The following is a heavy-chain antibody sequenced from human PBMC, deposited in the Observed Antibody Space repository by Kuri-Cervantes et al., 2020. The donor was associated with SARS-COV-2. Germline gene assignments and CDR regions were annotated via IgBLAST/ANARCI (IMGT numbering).Heavy chain of an antibody. Sequence: GGSLRLSCAASGFTSSSYGMHWVRQAPGKGLEWVAVIWYDGSNKYYADSVKGRFTISRDNSKNTLYLQMNSLRAEDTAVYYCARAFVVVVAAWRTGMDVWGQGTTVTVSS. CDR2: IWYDGSNK. D-gene: IGHD2-15*01. V-gene: IGHV3-30*19. J-gene: IGHJ6*02. CDR3: ARAFVVVVAAWRTGMDV. CDR1: GFTSSSYG.